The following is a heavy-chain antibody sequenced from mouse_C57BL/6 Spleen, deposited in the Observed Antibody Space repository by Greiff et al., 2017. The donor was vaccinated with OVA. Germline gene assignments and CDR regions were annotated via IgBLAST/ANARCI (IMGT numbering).Heavy chain of an antibody. CDR1: GYTFTSYW. CDR3: ARESKGYYWYFDV. J-gene: IGHJ1*03. V-gene: IGHV1-52*01. D-gene: IGHD2-2*01. Sequence: VQLQQPGAELVRPGSSVKLSCKASGYTFTSYWMHWVKQRPIQGLEWIGNIDPSDSETHYNQKFKDKATLTVDKSSSTAYMQLSSLTSEDSAVYYCARESKGYYWYFDVWGTGTTVTVSS. CDR2: IDPSDSET.